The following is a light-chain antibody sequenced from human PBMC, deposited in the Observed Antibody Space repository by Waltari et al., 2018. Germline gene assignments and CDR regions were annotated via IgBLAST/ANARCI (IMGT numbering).Light chain of an antibody. J-gene: IGLJ3*02. Sequence: QYAQVQPRAVAGSPGQSVTISCTCSSSDVGRYNYGSWYQQHSGKARKVIIYEIIERQSGVPVHSSGSKSGETASRNVYGLQLDEAAHYYCRSYAGSLSCVFGRGPK. CDR1: SSDVGRYNY. CDR2: EII. CDR3: RSYAGSLSCV. V-gene: IGLV2-11*01.